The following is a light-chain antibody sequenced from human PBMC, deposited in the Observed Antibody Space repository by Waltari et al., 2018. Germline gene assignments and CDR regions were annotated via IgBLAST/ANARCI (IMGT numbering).Light chain of an antibody. Sequence: SYELTQPPSLSVSPGQTTSITCSGDQLGDKFASWYQQQPGQSPVLVIYQDTNRPSGIPERFSGSNSGNSATLTISETQPMDEADYYCQAWDSSTGVFGGGTKLTVL. CDR1: QLGDKF. CDR3: QAWDSSTGV. CDR2: QDT. V-gene: IGLV3-1*01. J-gene: IGLJ2*01.